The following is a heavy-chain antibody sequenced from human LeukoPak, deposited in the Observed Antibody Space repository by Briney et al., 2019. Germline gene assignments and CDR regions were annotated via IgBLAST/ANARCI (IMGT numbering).Heavy chain of an antibody. V-gene: IGHV3-30*02. Sequence: GGSLRLSCAASGFTFSKYGLHWVRQAPGKGLEWVAFIRDDGSTRYYADSVKGRFTVSRDNSKNTLYLQMDSLRTEDTAVYYCAKVPHSWGLFDSWGQGTLVTVSS. J-gene: IGHJ4*02. D-gene: IGHD3-16*01. CDR3: AKVPHSWGLFDS. CDR2: IRDDGSTR. CDR1: GFTFSKYG.